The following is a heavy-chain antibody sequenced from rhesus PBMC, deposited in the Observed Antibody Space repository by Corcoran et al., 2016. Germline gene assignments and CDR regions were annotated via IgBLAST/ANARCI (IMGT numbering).Heavy chain of an antibody. Sequence: QLQLQESGPGLVTPSETLSVTCAVSGGSISSSYWSWIRQAPGKGLEWIGYIYGSGSSTNYNPSLKSRVTLSVDTSKNQLSLKLSSVTAADTAVYYCASSGSPYYFDYWGQGVLVTVSS. CDR1: GGSISSSY. CDR2: IYGSGSST. V-gene: IGHV4-169*02. CDR3: ASSGSPYYFDY. D-gene: IGHD1-44*02. J-gene: IGHJ4*01.